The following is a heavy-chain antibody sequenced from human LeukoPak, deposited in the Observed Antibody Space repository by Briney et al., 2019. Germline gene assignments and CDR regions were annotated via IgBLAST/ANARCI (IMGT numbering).Heavy chain of an antibody. V-gene: IGHV3-13*04. J-gene: IGHJ6*02. CDR3: ARAYYYGSGSYYNGDYYYYGMDV. CDR1: GFTFSSYD. Sequence: PGGSLRLSCAASGFTFSSYDMHWVRQATGKGLEWVSAIGTAGDTYYPGSVKGRFTISRENAKNSLYLQMNSLRAGDTAVYYCARAYYYGSGSYYNGDYYYYGMDVWGQGTTVTVSS. CDR2: IGTAGDT. D-gene: IGHD3-10*01.